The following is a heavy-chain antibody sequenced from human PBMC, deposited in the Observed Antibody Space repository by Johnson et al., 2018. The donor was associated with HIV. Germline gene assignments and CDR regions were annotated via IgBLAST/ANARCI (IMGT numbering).Heavy chain of an antibody. CDR1: GFTFRDHY. Sequence: QVQLVESGGGLVKPGGPLRLSCAASGFTFRDHYMSWIRQAPGKGLEWVADISTSGSTIYYADSVKGRFTISRDNAKNSLYLQMNSLRAEDAAVYYCTGRDLLRAFDIWGQGTMVTVSS. J-gene: IGHJ3*02. V-gene: IGHV3-11*04. D-gene: IGHD2-15*01. CDR2: ISTSGSTI. CDR3: TGRDLLRAFDI.